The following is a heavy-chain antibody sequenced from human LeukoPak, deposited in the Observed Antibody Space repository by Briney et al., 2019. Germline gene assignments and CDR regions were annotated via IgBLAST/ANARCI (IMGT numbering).Heavy chain of an antibody. CDR3: ARDLCSTTSCLDY. CDR1: GFTFSSYA. V-gene: IGHV3-23*01. J-gene: IGHJ4*02. D-gene: IGHD2-2*01. Sequence: QTGGSLRLSCAASGFTFSSYAMSWVRQAPGKGLEWVSAISGSGGSTYYADSVKGRFTISRDTSKNTLYLQMSSLRAEDTAVYYCARDLCSTTSCLDYWGQGTLVTVSS. CDR2: ISGSGGST.